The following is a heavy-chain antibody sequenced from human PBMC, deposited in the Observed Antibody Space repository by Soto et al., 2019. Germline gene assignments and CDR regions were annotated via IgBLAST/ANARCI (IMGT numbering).Heavy chain of an antibody. D-gene: IGHD5-18*01. CDR1: GYTFTIYY. J-gene: IGHJ6*02. CDR2: INPSGGST. Sequence: ASVKVSCKASGYTFTIYYMHWVRQAPGQGLEWMGLINPSGGSTSYAQKFQGRVTMTRDTSTSTVYMELSSLRSEDTAVYYCARIGDGSGYSYGYLGYYYGMDVWGQGTTVTVSS. CDR3: ARIGDGSGYSYGYLGYYYGMDV. V-gene: IGHV1-46*01.